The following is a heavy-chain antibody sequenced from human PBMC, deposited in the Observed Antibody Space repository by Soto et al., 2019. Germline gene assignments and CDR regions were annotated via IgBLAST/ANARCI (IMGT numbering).Heavy chain of an antibody. V-gene: IGHV4-31*03. J-gene: IGHJ4*02. D-gene: IGHD5-18*01. CDR2: ISHSGST. CDR3: ARAYTYGSNFFGC. CDR1: GCSMSSSDYY. Sequence: QVQLQESCPGLVKPSQTLSLTCTVSGCSMSSSDYYWSWIRPHPGKGLESIGYISHSGSTYYNPSRKSRVLISLDTSKNQFSLNLTSMTAADTAVYYWARAYTYGSNFFGCWCQGALVTVSS.